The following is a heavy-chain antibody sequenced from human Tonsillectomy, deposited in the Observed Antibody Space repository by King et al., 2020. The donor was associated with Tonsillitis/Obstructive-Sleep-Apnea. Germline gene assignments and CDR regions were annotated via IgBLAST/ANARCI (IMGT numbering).Heavy chain of an antibody. D-gene: IGHD3-16*01. J-gene: IGHJ5*02. CDR3: ARHDAFGRFDP. CDR2: IDPSDSYT. Sequence: VQLVQSGAEVKKPGASLRISCKGSGYSFTSQWISWVRQMSGKGLEWMGRIDPSDSYTNYSPSFQGHVTISTDKSISTAYLQWGSLKASDTAMYFCARHDAFGRFDPWGQGTLVTVSS. V-gene: IGHV5-10-1*01. CDR1: GYSFTSQW.